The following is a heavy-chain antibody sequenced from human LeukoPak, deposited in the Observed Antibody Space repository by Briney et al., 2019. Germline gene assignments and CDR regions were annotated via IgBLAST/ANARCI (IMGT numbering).Heavy chain of an antibody. V-gene: IGHV1-69*04. CDR1: GGTFSSYA. CDR2: IIPILGIP. Sequence: ASVNVACTASGGTFSSYAISWVRQAPGQGLEWMGRIIPILGIPNYAQKFQGRVAITADKSTTTAYMELSSLRSEDTAVYYCATEAIVVVTARDYWYFDLWGRGTLVTVSS. CDR3: ATEAIVVVTARDYWYFDL. D-gene: IGHD2-21*02. J-gene: IGHJ2*01.